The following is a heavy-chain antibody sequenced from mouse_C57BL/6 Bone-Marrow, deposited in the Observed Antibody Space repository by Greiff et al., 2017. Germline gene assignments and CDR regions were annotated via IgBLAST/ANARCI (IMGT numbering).Heavy chain of an antibody. D-gene: IGHD1-1*01. J-gene: IGHJ2*01. CDR1: GYTFTSYG. Sequence: VQLVESGAELARPGASVKLSCKASGYTFTSYGISWVKQRTGQGLEWIGEIYPRSGNTYYNEKFKGKATLTADKSSSTAYMELRSLTSEDSAVYFCARWSTTVVPDYWGQGTTLTVSS. V-gene: IGHV1-81*01. CDR3: ARWSTTVVPDY. CDR2: IYPRSGNT.